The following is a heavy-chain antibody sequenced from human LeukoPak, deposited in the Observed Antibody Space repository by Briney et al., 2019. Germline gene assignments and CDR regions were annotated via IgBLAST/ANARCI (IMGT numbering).Heavy chain of an antibody. Sequence: ASVKVSCKASGYTFTGYYMHWVRQAPGQGLEWMGWINPNSGGTNYAQKFQGRVTMTRDTSISTAYMDLSRLRSDDTAVYYCTRHGRFYDAFDIWGQGTMVTVSS. J-gene: IGHJ3*02. CDR3: TRHGRFYDAFDI. CDR1: GYTFTGYY. CDR2: INPNSGGT. V-gene: IGHV1-2*02. D-gene: IGHD3-3*01.